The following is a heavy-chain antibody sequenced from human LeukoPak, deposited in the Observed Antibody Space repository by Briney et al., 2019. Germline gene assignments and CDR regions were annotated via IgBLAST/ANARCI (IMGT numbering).Heavy chain of an antibody. CDR2: INHSGST. J-gene: IGHJ5*02. CDR1: GGSFSGYY. D-gene: IGHD2-2*01. Sequence: SETPSLTCAVYGGSFSGYYWSWIRQPPGKGLEWIGEINHSGSTNYNLSLKSRVTISVDTSKNQFSLKLSSVTAADTAVNYCARALRGSTSRRFDPWGQGTLVTVSS. V-gene: IGHV4-34*01. CDR3: ARALRGSTSRRFDP.